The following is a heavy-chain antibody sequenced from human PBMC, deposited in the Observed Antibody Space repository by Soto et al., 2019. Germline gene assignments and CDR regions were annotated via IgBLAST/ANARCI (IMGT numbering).Heavy chain of an antibody. CDR1: GGSINSAGYY. V-gene: IGHV4-30-4*08. CDR2: IYYSGST. D-gene: IGHD3-22*01. Sequence: PSETLSLTCTVSGGSINSAGYYWSWLRQHPGKGLEWIGYIYYSGSTYYNPSLRSRVTISVDTSKNQISLKLSSVTAADTAVYYCARREGGQYYYDSSGYYKEYYFDYWGQGTLVTV. J-gene: IGHJ4*02. CDR3: ARREGGQYYYDSSGYYKEYYFDY.